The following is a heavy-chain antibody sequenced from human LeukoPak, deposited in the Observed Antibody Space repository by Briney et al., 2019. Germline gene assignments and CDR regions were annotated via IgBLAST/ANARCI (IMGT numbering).Heavy chain of an antibody. CDR1: GFTFSNCW. Sequence: PGGSLRLSCGASGFTFSNCWMHWVRQAPGKGLEWVAVISYGVANKYYADSVKGRFTISRDNSNNTLYLQMNTLRPEDTAVYYCARRPAQYFDSWGQGTLVTVSS. CDR3: ARRPAQYFDS. V-gene: IGHV3-30-3*01. J-gene: IGHJ4*02. CDR2: ISYGVANK.